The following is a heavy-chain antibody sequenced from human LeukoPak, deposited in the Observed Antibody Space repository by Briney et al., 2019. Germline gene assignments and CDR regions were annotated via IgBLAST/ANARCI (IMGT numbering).Heavy chain of an antibody. Sequence: GGSLILSCAASGCTFSRYVVNWVRQARGKGREWVSAISVSGDRPYYADSVKGRFTISRDNAKNTLYLQMNSLRVEDTAIYFCAKPRHDHDIYDSWGQGTLVTVSS. V-gene: IGHV3-23*01. J-gene: IGHJ4*02. CDR3: AKPRHDHDIYDS. CDR2: ISVSGDRP. D-gene: IGHD3-9*01. CDR1: GCTFSRYV.